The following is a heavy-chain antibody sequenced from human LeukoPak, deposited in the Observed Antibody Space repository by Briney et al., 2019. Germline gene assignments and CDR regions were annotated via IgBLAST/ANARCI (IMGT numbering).Heavy chain of an antibody. Sequence: SETLSLPFAVYGGSFIGYYWSGIRPPPGKGLEWTGEISHSGSTNYNPSLKSRVTISVDTSKNQFSLKLSSVTAADTAVYYCARGTYDFWSGYRLDYWGQGTLVTVSS. D-gene: IGHD3-3*01. CDR1: GGSFIGYY. V-gene: IGHV4-34*01. J-gene: IGHJ4*02. CDR3: ARGTYDFWSGYRLDY. CDR2: ISHSGST.